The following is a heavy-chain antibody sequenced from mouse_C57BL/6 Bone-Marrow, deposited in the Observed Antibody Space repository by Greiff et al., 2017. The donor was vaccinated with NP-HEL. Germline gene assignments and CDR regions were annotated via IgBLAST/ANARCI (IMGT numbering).Heavy chain of an antibody. J-gene: IGHJ1*03. D-gene: IGHD2-1*01. V-gene: IGHV1-69*01. Sequence: QVQLQQPGAELVMPGASVKLSCKASGYTFTSYWMHWVKQRPGQGLEWIGEIDPSDSYTKYNQKFKGKSTLTVDKSSSTAYMQLSSLTSEDSAVYYCARLIYYGNWYFDVWGTGTTVTVSS. CDR1: GYTFTSYW. CDR3: ARLIYYGNWYFDV. CDR2: IDPSDSYT.